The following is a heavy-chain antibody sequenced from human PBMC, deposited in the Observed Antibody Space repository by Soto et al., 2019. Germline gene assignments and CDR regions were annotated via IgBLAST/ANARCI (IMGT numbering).Heavy chain of an antibody. D-gene: IGHD3-16*01. CDR1: GFTFDDYA. CDR2: ISWNSGTI. J-gene: IGHJ4*02. Sequence: EVQLVESGGGLVQPGRSLRLSCAASGFTFDDYAMHWVRQAPGKGLEWVSGISWNSGTIGYADSVKGRFTISRDNAKNSLYLQMNSLRANDTALYYCGKDMSGSAYYFDYWRQGTPVTVSS. V-gene: IGHV3-9*01. CDR3: GKDMSGSAYYFDY.